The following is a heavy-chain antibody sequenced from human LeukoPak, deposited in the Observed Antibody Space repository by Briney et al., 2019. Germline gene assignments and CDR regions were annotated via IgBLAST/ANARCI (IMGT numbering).Heavy chain of an antibody. CDR3: VRDLDWGAFDV. J-gene: IGHJ3*01. CDR1: GFTVSTNY. V-gene: IGHV3-66*01. CDR2: IYSGGST. D-gene: IGHD3/OR15-3a*01. Sequence: PGGSLRLSCAASGFTVSTNYMSWVRQAPGKGLEWVSVIYSGGSTYYADSVKGRFTIFRDNRKSTVSLQMNSLRAEDTALYYCVRDLDWGAFDVWGQGTMVTVSS.